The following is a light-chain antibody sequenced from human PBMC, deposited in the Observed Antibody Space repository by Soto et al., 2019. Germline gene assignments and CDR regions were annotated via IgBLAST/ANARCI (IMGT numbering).Light chain of an antibody. CDR2: GAS. J-gene: IGKJ2*01. Sequence: VLTQSPVTLSLSPCEIATLSCRASQSVSSSYLAWYQQKPGQAPRLLIYGASSRATGIPDRFSASGSGTDFTLTISRLEPEDFAVYYCQQYGSSYTFGQGTKVDNK. CDR1: QSVSSSY. V-gene: IGKV3-20*01. CDR3: QQYGSSYT.